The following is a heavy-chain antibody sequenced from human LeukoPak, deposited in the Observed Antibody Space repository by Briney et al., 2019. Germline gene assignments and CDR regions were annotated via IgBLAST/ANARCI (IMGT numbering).Heavy chain of an antibody. V-gene: IGHV3-23*01. J-gene: IGHJ3*02. D-gene: IGHD4-17*01. CDR2: ISGSGGST. Sequence: GGSLRHSCAASGLTFSSYAMSWVRQAPGKGLEWVSAISGSGGSTYYADSVKGRSTISRDNSKNTLYLQMNSLRAEDTAVYYCAKGDYGDYEYAFDIWGQGTMVTVSS. CDR1: GLTFSSYA. CDR3: AKGDYGDYEYAFDI.